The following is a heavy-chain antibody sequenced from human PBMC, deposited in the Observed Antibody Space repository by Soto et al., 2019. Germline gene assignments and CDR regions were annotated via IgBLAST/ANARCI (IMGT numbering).Heavy chain of an antibody. CDR1: GGTFSSYA. V-gene: IGHV1-69*06. J-gene: IGHJ6*02. CDR3: ARDQLPPSTLYGILIGYNYGMDV. D-gene: IGHD3-9*01. Sequence: QVQLVQSGAEVKKPGSSVKVSCKASGGTFSSYAISWVRQAPGQVLEWMGGIIPIFGTANYAQKFQGRVTITADKSTTTACMELSSLRSEDTAVYYCARDQLPPSTLYGILIGYNYGMDVWGQGTTVTVS. CDR2: IIPIFGTA.